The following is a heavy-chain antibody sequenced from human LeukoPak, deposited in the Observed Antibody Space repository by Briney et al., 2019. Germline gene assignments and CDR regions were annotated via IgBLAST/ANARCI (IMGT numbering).Heavy chain of an antibody. Sequence: GGSLRLSCAASGFTFSSYAMSWVRQAPGKGLEWVSAISGSGGSTYYADSVKGRFTISRDNSKNTLYLQMNSLRAEDTAVYYCAHLYSSSWYLDYWGQGTLVTVSS. CDR1: GFTFSSYA. CDR2: ISGSGGST. V-gene: IGHV3-23*01. CDR3: AHLYSSSWYLDY. D-gene: IGHD6-13*01. J-gene: IGHJ4*02.